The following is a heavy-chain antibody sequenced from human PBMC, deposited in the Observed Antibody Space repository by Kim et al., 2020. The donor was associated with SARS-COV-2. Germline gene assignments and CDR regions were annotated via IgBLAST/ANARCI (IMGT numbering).Heavy chain of an antibody. D-gene: IGHD2-2*01. J-gene: IGHJ2*01. CDR3: ARCGSTSCHHWYFDL. CDR2: IIPILGIA. CDR1: GGTFSSYA. Sequence: SVKVSCKASGGTFSSYAISWVRQAPGQGLEWMGRIIPILGIANYAQKFQGRVTITADKSTSTAYMELSSLRSEDTAVYYCARCGSTSCHHWYFDLWGRGTLVTVSS. V-gene: IGHV1-69*04.